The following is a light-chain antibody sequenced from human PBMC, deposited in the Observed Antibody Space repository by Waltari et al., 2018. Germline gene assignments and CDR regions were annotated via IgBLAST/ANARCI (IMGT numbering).Light chain of an antibody. J-gene: IGLJ3*02. V-gene: IGLV4-69*01. CDR1: SGHSSYA. CDR2: LNSDGSH. CDR3: QTWGTGIPV. Sequence: QLVLTQSPSASASLGASVKLTCTLSSGHSSYAIAWHQQQPEKGPRYLMKLNSDGSHRKGDGIPGRFSGSSSGAERYLTISSLQSEDEADYYCQTWGTGIPVFGGGTKLTVL.